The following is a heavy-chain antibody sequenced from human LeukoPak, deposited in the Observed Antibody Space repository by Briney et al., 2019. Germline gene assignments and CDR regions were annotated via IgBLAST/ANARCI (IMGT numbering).Heavy chain of an antibody. CDR1: GGSFSGYY. CDR3: ARAPYYYGSGSLRLGYFAY. V-gene: IGHV4-34*01. D-gene: IGHD3-10*01. Sequence: SSETLSLTCAVYGGSFSGYYWSWIRQPPGKGLEWIGEINHSGSTNYNPSLKSRVTISVDTSKNQFSLKLSSVTAADTAVDYCARAPYYYGSGSLRLGYFAYWGQGTMVTVSS. J-gene: IGHJ4*02. CDR2: INHSGST.